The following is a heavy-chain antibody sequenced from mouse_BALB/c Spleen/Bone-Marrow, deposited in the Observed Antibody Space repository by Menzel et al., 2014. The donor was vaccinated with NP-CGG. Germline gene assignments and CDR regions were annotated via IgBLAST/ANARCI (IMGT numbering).Heavy chain of an antibody. Sequence: EVQVVESGGGLVKVGESLKLSCAASGFTFSTYYMSWVRQTPEKRLELVAAIYTNDGSTYYPDTVKGRFAISRDNAKNTLYLQTNSLKSEDTALYYCARRAFYALDYWGQGTSVTVSS. V-gene: IGHV5-6-2*01. CDR2: IYTNDGST. CDR3: ARRAFYALDY. J-gene: IGHJ4*01. CDR1: GFTFSTYY.